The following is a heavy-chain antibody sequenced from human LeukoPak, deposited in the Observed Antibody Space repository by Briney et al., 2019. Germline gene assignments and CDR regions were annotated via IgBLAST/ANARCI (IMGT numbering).Heavy chain of an antibody. V-gene: IGHV4-34*01. CDR2: INHSGST. CDR3: AGEATYYYDSSGYYSFDY. Sequence: SETLSLSCAVYGGSFSGYYWSWLRQPPGKGLAWIGEINHSGSTNYNPSRKSRVTISVDTSKNQFSLKLSSVTAADTAVYYCAGEATYYYDSSGYYSFDYWGQGTLVTVSS. D-gene: IGHD3-22*01. CDR1: GGSFSGYY. J-gene: IGHJ4*02.